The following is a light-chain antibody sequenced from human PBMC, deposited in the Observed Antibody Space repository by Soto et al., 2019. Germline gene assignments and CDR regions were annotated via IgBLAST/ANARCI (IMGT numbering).Light chain of an antibody. V-gene: IGKV3-20*01. CDR3: QQYGTSTRT. J-gene: IGKJ1*01. Sequence: EIVMTQSPATLSLSPGERATLSCRASQSVSRNLAWYQQKPGQAPRLLIYDTSTRATGIPDRFSGSGSGTDFTLSISRLETEDFAVYDCQQYGTSTRTFGQGTKVDIK. CDR2: DTS. CDR1: QSVSRN.